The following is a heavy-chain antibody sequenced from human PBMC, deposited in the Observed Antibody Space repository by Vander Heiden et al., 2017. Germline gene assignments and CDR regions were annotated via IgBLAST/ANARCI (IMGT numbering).Heavy chain of an antibody. CDR3: ARASYSSSPDY. CDR1: GSPFWSCI. CDR2: ISPTSTYI. J-gene: IGHJ4*02. V-gene: IGHV3-21*01. Sequence: EVQLVDAGGGLVTPGGSLKLPCPAAGSPFWSCIMNWVRQAPGKGLEWVSYISPTSTYIYYTDSVKGRFTISRDNAKNSLYLQMYSLRAEDTAVYYCARASYSSSPDYWGQGTLVTVSS. D-gene: IGHD6-6*01.